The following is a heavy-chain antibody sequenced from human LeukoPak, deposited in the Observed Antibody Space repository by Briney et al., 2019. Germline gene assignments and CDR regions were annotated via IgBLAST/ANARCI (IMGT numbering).Heavy chain of an antibody. CDR2: IYYSGST. CDR1: GGSISSYY. D-gene: IGHD3-22*01. CDR3: ARAVYDNSGYCIDY. J-gene: IGHJ4*02. V-gene: IGHV4-59*01. Sequence: SETLSLTCTVSGGSISSYYWSWIRQPPGKGLEWIGYIYYSGSTNYNPSLKSRVTISVDTSKNQFSLKLSSVTAADTAVYYCARAVYDNSGYCIDYWGQGTLVTVSS.